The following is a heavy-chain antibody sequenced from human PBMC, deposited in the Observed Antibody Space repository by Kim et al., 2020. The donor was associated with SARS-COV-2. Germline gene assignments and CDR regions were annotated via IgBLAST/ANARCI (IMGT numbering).Heavy chain of an antibody. V-gene: IGHV3-7*01. Sequence: GGSLRLSCAASGFTFSSYWMSWVRQAPGKGLEWVANIKQDGSEKYYVDSVKGRFTISRDNAKNSLYLQMNSLRAEDTAVYYCARSYRPHSSGWDYWGQGTLVTVSS. CDR1: GFTFSSYW. J-gene: IGHJ4*02. CDR3: ARSYRPHSSGWDY. CDR2: IKQDGSEK. D-gene: IGHD6-19*01.